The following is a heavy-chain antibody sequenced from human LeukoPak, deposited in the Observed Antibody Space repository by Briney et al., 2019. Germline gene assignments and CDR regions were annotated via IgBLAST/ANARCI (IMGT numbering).Heavy chain of an antibody. CDR3: ARDLTAMDYFDY. Sequence: GGSLRLSCAASGFTFTSYSMIWVRQAPGKGLEWVSSISSSSSYIYYADSVKGRFTISRDNAKNSLYLQMNSLRAEDTAVYYCARDLTAMDYFDYWGQGTLVTVSS. CDR1: GFTFTSYS. J-gene: IGHJ4*02. CDR2: ISSSSSYI. V-gene: IGHV3-21*01. D-gene: IGHD5-18*01.